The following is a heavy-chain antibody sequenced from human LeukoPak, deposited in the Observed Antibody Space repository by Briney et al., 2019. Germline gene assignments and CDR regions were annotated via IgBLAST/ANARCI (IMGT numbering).Heavy chain of an antibody. CDR2: INHSGST. D-gene: IGHD5-18*01. J-gene: IGHJ4*02. CDR1: GGSFSGYY. Sequence: SETLSLTCAVYGGSFSGYYWSWIRQPPGKRLEWIGEINHSGSTNYNPSLKSRVTISVDTSKNQFSLKLSSVTAADTAVYYCARQGRGYSYGTIDYWGQGTLVTVSS. V-gene: IGHV4-34*01. CDR3: ARQGRGYSYGTIDY.